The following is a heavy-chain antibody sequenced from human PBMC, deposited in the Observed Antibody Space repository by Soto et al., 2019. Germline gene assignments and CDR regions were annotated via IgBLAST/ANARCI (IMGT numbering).Heavy chain of an antibody. J-gene: IGHJ4*02. Sequence: SETLSLSCAVYGGSFSGYYWSWIRQPPGKGLEWIGEINHSGSTNYNPSLKSRVTISVDTSKNQFSLKLSSVTAADTAVYYCARGRRKQQLVLKYFDYWGQGTLVTVS. D-gene: IGHD6-13*01. CDR2: INHSGST. V-gene: IGHV4-34*01. CDR3: ARGRRKQQLVLKYFDY. CDR1: GGSFSGYY.